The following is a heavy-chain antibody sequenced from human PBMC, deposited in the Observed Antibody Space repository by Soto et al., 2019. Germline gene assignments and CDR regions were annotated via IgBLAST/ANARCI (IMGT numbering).Heavy chain of an antibody. CDR2: ISSNGGST. J-gene: IGHJ6*02. CDR1: GFTFSSYA. Sequence: GGSLRLSCAASGFTFSSYAMHWVRQAPGKGLEYVSAISSNGGSTYYADSVKGRFTISRDNSKNTLYLQMSSLRAEDTAVYYCVKVRSAPYAYGMDVWGQGTTVTVSS. V-gene: IGHV3-64D*08. D-gene: IGHD2-2*01. CDR3: VKVRSAPYAYGMDV.